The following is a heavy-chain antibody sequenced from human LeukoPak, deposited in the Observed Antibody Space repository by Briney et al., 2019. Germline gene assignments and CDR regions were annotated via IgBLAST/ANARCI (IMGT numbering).Heavy chain of an antibody. Sequence: PSETLSLTCTVSGGSISSGSYYWSWIRQPAGKGLEWIGRIYTSGSTNYNPSLKSRVTISVDTSKNQFSLKLSSVTAADTAVYYCARVEGGYDSRGAYYYYMDVWGKGTTVTISS. CDR2: IYTSGST. J-gene: IGHJ6*03. V-gene: IGHV4-61*02. CDR1: GGSISSGSYY. D-gene: IGHD5-12*01. CDR3: ARVEGGYDSRGAYYYYMDV.